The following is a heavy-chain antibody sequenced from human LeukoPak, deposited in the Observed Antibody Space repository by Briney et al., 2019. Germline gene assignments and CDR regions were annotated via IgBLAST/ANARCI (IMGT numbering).Heavy chain of an antibody. J-gene: IGHJ1*01. D-gene: IGHD1-26*01. V-gene: IGHV3-74*01. Sequence: GGSLRLSCAASGFTFSTYWMHWVRQAPGKGLVWVSRISIDGSSTTYADSVKGRFTISRDNSKNTLYLQMNSLRAEDTAVYYCASGGSQHEGAQHWGQGTLVTVSS. CDR3: ASGGSQHEGAQH. CDR1: GFTFSTYW. CDR2: ISIDGSST.